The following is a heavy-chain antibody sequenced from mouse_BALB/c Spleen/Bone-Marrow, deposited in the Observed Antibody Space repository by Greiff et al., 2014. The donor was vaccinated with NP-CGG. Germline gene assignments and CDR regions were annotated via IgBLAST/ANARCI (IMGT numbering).Heavy chain of an antibody. J-gene: IGHJ4*01. CDR1: GYAFTNYL. CDR2: INPGSGGT. V-gene: IGHV1-54*01. Sequence: QVQLKQSGAELVRPGTLVKVSCKASGYAFTNYLIEWVKQRPGQGLEWIGVINPGSGGTNYNEKFKGKATLTADKSSSTAYMQLSSLTSDDSAVYFCARWDYAMDYWGQGTSVTVSS. CDR3: ARWDYAMDY.